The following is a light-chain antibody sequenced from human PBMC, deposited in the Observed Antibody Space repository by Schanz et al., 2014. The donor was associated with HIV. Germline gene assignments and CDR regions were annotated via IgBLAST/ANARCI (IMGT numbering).Light chain of an antibody. CDR2: GAS. Sequence: EIVLTQSPGTLSLSPGERATLSCRASQSISSNYLAWYQQKPGQAPRLLIYGASSRATGIPDRFSGSGSGTDFTLTINRLEPEDFAVYYCQHYGTFGQGTKLEIK. J-gene: IGKJ2*01. CDR1: QSISSNY. V-gene: IGKV3-20*01. CDR3: QHYGT.